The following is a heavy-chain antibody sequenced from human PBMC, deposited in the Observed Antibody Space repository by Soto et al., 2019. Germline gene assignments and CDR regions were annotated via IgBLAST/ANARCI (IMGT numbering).Heavy chain of an antibody. V-gene: IGHV1-69*01. CDR1: GGTFSNHA. CDR2: IIPLSGTT. Sequence: QVQLVQSGAEVRKPGSSVKVSCKASGGTFSNHAISWVRQAPGQGPEWMGGIIPLSGTTNYAQKFQGRVTITADESTSTAYMELSSLRSEDTAVYYCAREGQRVVHPFDYWGQGTLVTVSS. CDR3: AREGQRVVHPFDY. D-gene: IGHD3-3*01. J-gene: IGHJ4*02.